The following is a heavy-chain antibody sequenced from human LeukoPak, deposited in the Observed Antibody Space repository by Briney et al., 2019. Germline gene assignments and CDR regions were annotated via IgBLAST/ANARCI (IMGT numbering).Heavy chain of an antibody. D-gene: IGHD1-26*01. J-gene: IGHJ3*02. CDR1: GYSFTSYW. V-gene: IGHV5-51*01. CDR3: ARRVAGSYHDAFDI. CDR2: IYPGDSNT. Sequence: GESLKISCTGSGYSFTSYWIGWVRQMPGKGLEWMGIIYPGDSNTRYSPSFQGQVTISADKSISTAYLQWSSLRASDTAMYYCARRVAGSYHDAFDIWGQGTMVTVSS.